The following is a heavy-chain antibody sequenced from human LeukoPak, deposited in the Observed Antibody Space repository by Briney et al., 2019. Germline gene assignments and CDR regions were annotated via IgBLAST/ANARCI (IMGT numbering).Heavy chain of an antibody. Sequence: SETLSLTCAVSGYSISSGYYWGWIRQPPGKGLEWIGSTYHSGSTYYNPSLKSRVTISVDTSKNQFSLKLSSVTAADTAVYYCARAPKGITMIVSPAFDIWGQGTMVTVSS. D-gene: IGHD3-22*01. CDR1: GYSISSGYY. V-gene: IGHV4-38-2*01. CDR2: TYHSGST. CDR3: ARAPKGITMIVSPAFDI. J-gene: IGHJ3*02.